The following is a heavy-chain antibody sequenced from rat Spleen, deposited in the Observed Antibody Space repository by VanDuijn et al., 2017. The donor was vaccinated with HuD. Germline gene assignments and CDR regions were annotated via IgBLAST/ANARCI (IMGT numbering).Heavy chain of an antibody. V-gene: IGHV5-31*01. D-gene: IGHD1-11*01. CDR3: ARTGILNVMDA. CDR2: ISTGGGNT. J-gene: IGHJ4*01. CDR1: GFTFNNYW. Sequence: EVQLVESGGGLVQPGRSLKLSCVASGFTFNNYWMTWIRQAPGKGLEWVASISTGGGNTYYRDSVKGRFTISRDNAKSTLYLQMNSLRSEDTATYYCARTGILNVMDAWGQGASVTVSS.